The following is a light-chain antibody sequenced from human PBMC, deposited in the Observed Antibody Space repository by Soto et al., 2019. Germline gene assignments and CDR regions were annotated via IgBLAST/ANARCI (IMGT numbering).Light chain of an antibody. Sequence: EIVLTQSPGTLSLSPGERATLSCRASQSVDSAYLAWYHQRPGQAPGLLIYGASNRAAGIPDRFGGSGSGTDFNLTISRLEPVDSGVYYCQQYGNAPLYSFGQGTKVDI. V-gene: IGKV3-20*01. CDR2: GAS. CDR1: QSVDSAY. J-gene: IGKJ2*01. CDR3: QQYGNAPLYS.